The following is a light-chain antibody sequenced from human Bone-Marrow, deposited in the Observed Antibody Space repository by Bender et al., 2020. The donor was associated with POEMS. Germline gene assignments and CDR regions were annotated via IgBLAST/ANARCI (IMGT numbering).Light chain of an antibody. CDR2: DDG. CDR1: DIGSKS. CDR3: QVWDTSNDQPM. V-gene: IGLV3-21*02. Sequence: SYVVTQPASVSVAPGQAARIPCGGNDIGSKSVYWYQHKAGQAPVVVVYDDGDRPSGIPERFSGSKSENTATLTINRVEAGDEADYWCQVWDTSNDQPMFGGGTKLTVL. J-gene: IGLJ3*02.